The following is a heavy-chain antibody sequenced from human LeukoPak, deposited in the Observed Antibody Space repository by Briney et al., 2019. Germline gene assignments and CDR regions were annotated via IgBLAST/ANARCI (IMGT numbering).Heavy chain of an antibody. Sequence: ASVKVSCKASGYTFTSYYMHWVRQAPGQGLEWMGIINPSGGSTSYAQKFQGRVTMTRDTSTSTVYMELSSLRPEDTAVYYCARDIVVVVAATGSTTLYAFDIWGQGTMVTVSS. CDR3: ARDIVVVVAATGSTTLYAFDI. J-gene: IGHJ3*02. CDR1: GYTFTSYY. D-gene: IGHD2-15*01. V-gene: IGHV1-46*01. CDR2: INPSGGST.